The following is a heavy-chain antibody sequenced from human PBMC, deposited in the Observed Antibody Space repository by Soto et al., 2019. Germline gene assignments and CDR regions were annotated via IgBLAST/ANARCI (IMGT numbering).Heavy chain of an antibody. Sequence: SETLSLTCTVSGGSISSYYWSWIRQPPGKGLEWIGYIYYSGSTRYSPSFQGQVTISADKSISTAYLQWSSLKASDTAMYYCARPLTVAGPDAFDIWGQGTMVTVSS. J-gene: IGHJ3*02. V-gene: IGHV4-59*12. CDR1: GGSISSYY. D-gene: IGHD6-19*01. CDR3: ARPLTVAGPDAFDI. CDR2: IYYSGST.